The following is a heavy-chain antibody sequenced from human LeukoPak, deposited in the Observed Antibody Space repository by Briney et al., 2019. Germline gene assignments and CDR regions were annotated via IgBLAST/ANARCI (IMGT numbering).Heavy chain of an antibody. V-gene: IGHV3-69-1*01. CDR2: ISYSSSI. CDR3: ARGAGIDY. CDR1: GFTFSSSA. J-gene: IGHJ4*02. D-gene: IGHD6-19*01. Sequence: GGSLRLSCGASGFTFSSSAMCWVRQTPGKGLEWVSSISYSSSISYADSVKGRFTISRDTARNSLYLQMNSLRADDTAVYYCARGAGIDYWGQGTLVTVSP.